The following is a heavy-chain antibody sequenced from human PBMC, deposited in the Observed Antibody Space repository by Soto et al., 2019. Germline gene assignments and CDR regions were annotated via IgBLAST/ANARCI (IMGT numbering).Heavy chain of an antibody. V-gene: IGHV1-18*01. D-gene: IGHD2-2*01. J-gene: IGHJ3*02. CDR3: ARVDVVVPAAIAFDI. CDR2: ISAYNGNT. CDR1: GYTFTSYG. Sequence: ASVKVSCKASGYTFTSYGISWVRQAPGQGLEWMGWISAYNGNTNYAQKLQGRVTMTTDTSTSTAYMELRSLRSDDTAVYYCARVDVVVPAAIAFDIWGQGTMVTVSS.